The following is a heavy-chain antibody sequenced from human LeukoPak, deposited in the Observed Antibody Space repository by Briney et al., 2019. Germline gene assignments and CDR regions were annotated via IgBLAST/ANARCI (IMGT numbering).Heavy chain of an antibody. D-gene: IGHD3-10*01. CDR2: INHSGST. V-gene: IGHV4-34*01. Sequence: SETLSLTCAVYGGSFSGYYWSWIRQPPGKGLEWIGEINHSGSTNYNPSLKSRVTISVDTSKNQFSLKLSSVTAADTAVYYCARSRRLWFGELLRTHPSYFYYWGQGTLVTVSS. CDR3: ARSRRLWFGELLRTHPSYFYY. CDR1: GGSFSGYY. J-gene: IGHJ4*02.